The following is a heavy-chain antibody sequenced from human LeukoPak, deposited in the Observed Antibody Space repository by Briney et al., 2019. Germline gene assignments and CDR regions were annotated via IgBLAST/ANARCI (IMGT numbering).Heavy chain of an antibody. CDR3: AKDRCSSTSCLDYYYYYMDV. D-gene: IGHD2-2*01. Sequence: GGSLRLSCAASGFTFDDYGMSWVRQAPGKGLEWVSGINWNGGSTGYADSVKGRFTISRDNSKNTLYLQMNSLRAEDTAVYYCAKDRCSSTSCLDYYYYYMDVWGKGTTVTVSS. CDR2: INWNGGST. V-gene: IGHV3-20*04. J-gene: IGHJ6*03. CDR1: GFTFDDYG.